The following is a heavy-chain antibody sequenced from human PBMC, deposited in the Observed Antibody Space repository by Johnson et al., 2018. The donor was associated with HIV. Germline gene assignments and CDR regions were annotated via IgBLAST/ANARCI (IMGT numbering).Heavy chain of an antibody. CDR2: ISWDSGSI. CDR1: GFTFDDYA. V-gene: IGHV3-9*01. J-gene: IGHJ3*02. D-gene: IGHD3-22*01. CDR3: AKDKEDYYDRPPHTCDM. Sequence: VHSVESGGGLVQPGRSLRLSCAASGFTFDDYAMHWVRQVPGKGLEWVSGISWDSGSIGYADSVKGRFAISRDNAKNSLYLQITSLKSEDTALYYCAKDKEDYYDRPPHTCDMWGQGTMVTVSS.